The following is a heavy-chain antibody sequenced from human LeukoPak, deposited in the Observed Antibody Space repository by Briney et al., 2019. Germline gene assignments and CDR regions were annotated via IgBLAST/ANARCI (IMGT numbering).Heavy chain of an antibody. Sequence: GASVKVSCKASGYTFTSYGISWVRQAPGQGLEWMGWISAYNGNTNYAQKLQGRVTMTTDTSTSTAYMELSSLRSEDTAVYYCARGSGSSYRVYFDYWGQGTLVTVSS. CDR1: GYTFTSYG. V-gene: IGHV1-18*01. J-gene: IGHJ4*02. D-gene: IGHD3-10*01. CDR2: ISAYNGNT. CDR3: ARGSGSSYRVYFDY.